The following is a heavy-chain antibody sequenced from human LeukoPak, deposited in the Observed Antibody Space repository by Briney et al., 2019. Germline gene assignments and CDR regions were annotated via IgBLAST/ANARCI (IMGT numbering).Heavy chain of an antibody. CDR3: AREERYCSSTSCYRGYYFDY. CDR1: GGSISSYY. J-gene: IGHJ4*02. V-gene: IGHV4-59*01. Sequence: SETLPLTCTGSGGSISSYYWSWIRQPPGKGLEWIGYIYYSGSTNYNPSLKSRVTISVDTSKNQFSLKLSSVTAADTAVYYCAREERYCSSTSCYRGYYFDYWGQGTLVTVSS. D-gene: IGHD2-2*02. CDR2: IYYSGST.